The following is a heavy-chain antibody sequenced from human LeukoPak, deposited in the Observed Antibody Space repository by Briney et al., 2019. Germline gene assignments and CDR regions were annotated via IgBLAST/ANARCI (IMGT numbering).Heavy chain of an antibody. CDR1: GFGFSDYE. CDR2: ISNSGDIR. D-gene: IGHD1-26*01. Sequence: PGGSLRLSCVVSGFGFSDYEMAWVRQAPGMGLEWISYISNSGDIRRYADAVKGRFAISRDDAKNSVSLQMNSLRADDTGLYFCAGGPQYSGSYGDWGQGTLVTVSS. CDR3: AGGPQYSGSYGD. V-gene: IGHV3-48*03. J-gene: IGHJ4*02.